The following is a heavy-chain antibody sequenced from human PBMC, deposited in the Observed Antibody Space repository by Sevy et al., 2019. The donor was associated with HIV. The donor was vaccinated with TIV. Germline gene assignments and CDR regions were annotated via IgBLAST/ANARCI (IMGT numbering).Heavy chain of an antibody. CDR1: GFIFSNVW. V-gene: IGHV3-15*01. CDR2: IKTETDGGTI. Sequence: GGSLRLSCTASGFIFSNVWMSWVRQAPGKGLEWVGRIKTETDGGTIDYAVPVKDRFTISRDDSKNTLYLEMNTLKTEDTAVYFCTTGHDSGAIFDYWGQGTLVTVSS. D-gene: IGHD2-8*02. CDR3: TTGHDSGAIFDY. J-gene: IGHJ4*02.